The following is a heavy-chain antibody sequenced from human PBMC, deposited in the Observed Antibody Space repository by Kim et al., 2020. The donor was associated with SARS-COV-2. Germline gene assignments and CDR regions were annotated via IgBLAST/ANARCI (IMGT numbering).Heavy chain of an antibody. CDR1: GYTFTSYG. Sequence: ASVKVSCKASGYTFTSYGISWVRQAPGQGLEGMGWISAYNGNTNYAQKLQGRVTMTTDTSTSTAYMELRSLRSDDTAVYYCARAPRITMIVVVDGVYAFDIWGQGTMVTVSS. V-gene: IGHV1-18*01. J-gene: IGHJ3*02. CDR2: ISAYNGNT. CDR3: ARAPRITMIVVVDGVYAFDI. D-gene: IGHD3-22*01.